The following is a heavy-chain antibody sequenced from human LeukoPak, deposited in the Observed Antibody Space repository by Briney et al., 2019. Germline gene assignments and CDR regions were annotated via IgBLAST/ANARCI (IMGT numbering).Heavy chain of an antibody. CDR1: GFTFDDYA. V-gene: IGHV3-43D*03. CDR3: AIGRGYCSGGSCYSGGY. J-gene: IGHJ4*02. Sequence: TGGSLRLSCAASGFTFDDYAMHWVRQAPGKGLEWVSLISWDGGSTYYADSVKGRFTISRDNSKNSLYPQMNRLRAEDTALYYCAIGRGYCSGGSCYSGGYWGQGTLVTVSS. D-gene: IGHD2-15*01. CDR2: ISWDGGST.